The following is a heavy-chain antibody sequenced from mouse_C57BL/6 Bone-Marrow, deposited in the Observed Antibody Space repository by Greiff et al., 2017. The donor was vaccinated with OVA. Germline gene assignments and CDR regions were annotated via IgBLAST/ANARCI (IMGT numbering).Heavy chain of an antibody. CDR1: GYTFTSYW. CDR2: IHPNSGST. D-gene: IGHD2-5*01. CDR3: ARGGFYYSNYVGWYFDV. Sequence: QVQLQQPGAELVKPGASVKLSCKTSGYTFTSYWMHWVKQRPGQGLEWIGMIHPNSGSTNYNEKFKRKATLTVDKSSSTAYMQLSSLTSEDSAVYYCARGGFYYSNYVGWYFDVWGTGTTVTGSS. J-gene: IGHJ1*03. V-gene: IGHV1-64*01.